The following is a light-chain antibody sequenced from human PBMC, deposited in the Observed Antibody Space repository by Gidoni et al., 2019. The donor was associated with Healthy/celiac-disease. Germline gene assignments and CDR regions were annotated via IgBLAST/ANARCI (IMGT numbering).Light chain of an antibody. CDR2: GNS. V-gene: IGLV1-40*01. J-gene: IGLJ2*01. CDR1: SPNIGAGHD. CDR3: QSYDSSLSGSSVV. Sequence: QSVLTQPPSVSGAPGQRVTISCTGSSPNIGAGHDVHWYQQLPGTAPKLLIYGNSNRPSGVPDRFSGSKSGTSASLAITGLQAEDEADYYCQSYDSSLSGSSVVFGGGTKLTVL.